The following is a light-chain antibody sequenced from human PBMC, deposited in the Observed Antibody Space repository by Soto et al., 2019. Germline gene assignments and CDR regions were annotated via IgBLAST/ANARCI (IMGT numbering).Light chain of an antibody. CDR3: QHYQNLPLI. CDR2: DAS. J-gene: IGKJ4*01. Sequence: DIQMTQSPSSLSASVGDRVTITCQASQDISNYLNWYQQKPGKAPKLLIYDASNLETGVPSRFSGTESGTDFTFTISNLQPEDVATYYCQHYQNLPLIFGGGTKVEIK. V-gene: IGKV1-33*01. CDR1: QDISNY.